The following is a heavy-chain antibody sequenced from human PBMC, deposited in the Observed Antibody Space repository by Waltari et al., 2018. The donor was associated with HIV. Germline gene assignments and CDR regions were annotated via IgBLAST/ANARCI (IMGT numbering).Heavy chain of an antibody. Sequence: QVHLQQSGPRLVKPSQTLSVTCAISGDAVLTNSVAWNWIRQSPSRGLEWLGRTYYRSKWYRDYSLSVKSRINITADVSKNQFSLLLHSVTPEDTSLYFCARGTPVSARVDVFDIWGQGTPVTVSS. V-gene: IGHV6-1*01. CDR1: GDAVLTNSVA. CDR2: TYYRSKWYR. D-gene: IGHD5-12*01. J-gene: IGHJ3*02. CDR3: ARGTPVSARVDVFDI.